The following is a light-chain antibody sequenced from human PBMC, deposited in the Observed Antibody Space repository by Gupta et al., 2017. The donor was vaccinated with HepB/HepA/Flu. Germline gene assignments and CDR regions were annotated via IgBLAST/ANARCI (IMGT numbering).Light chain of an antibody. CDR2: EVS. CDR1: SSDVGSYNL. V-gene: IGLV2-23*02. CDR3: CSYAGSSTVV. Sequence: QSALPHPASVSGSPGQSNTLSCTGTSSDVGSYNLVSWYQQHPVKAPKLMIYEVSKRPSGVSNRFSGSKSVNTASLTISVLQADDEADYYCCSYAGSSTVVFGGGTKLTVL. J-gene: IGLJ2*01.